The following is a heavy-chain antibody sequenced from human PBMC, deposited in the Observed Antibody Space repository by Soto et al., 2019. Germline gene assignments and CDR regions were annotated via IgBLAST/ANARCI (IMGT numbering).Heavy chain of an antibody. Sequence: QVQLVESGGGGVHPGRSLSLSCAGSGFRFSNYGMHWVRRAPGKGLEWVAFISYDGGETFYADYVKGRFTISRDKYERTIFLHMRSMKKEDTAVYYCAITNVAAASFDYWGQGTLVTVSS. D-gene: IGHD2-8*01. CDR3: AITNVAAASFDY. J-gene: IGHJ4*02. V-gene: IGHV3-30*03. CDR2: ISYDGGET. CDR1: GFRFSNYG.